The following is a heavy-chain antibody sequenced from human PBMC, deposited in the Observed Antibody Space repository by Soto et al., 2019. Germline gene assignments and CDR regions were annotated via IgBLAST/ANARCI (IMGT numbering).Heavy chain of an antibody. CDR1: GFTFSSYA. V-gene: IGHV3-23*01. CDR3: AKEAGSRVWLVYFFDY. D-gene: IGHD6-19*01. CDR2: ISGSGGST. J-gene: IGHJ4*02. Sequence: GGSLRLSCAASGFTFSSYAMSWVRQAPGKGLEWVSAISGSGGSTYYADSVKGRFTISRDNSKNTLYLQMNSLRAEDTAVYYCAKEAGSRVWLVYFFDYWGQGTLVTVSS.